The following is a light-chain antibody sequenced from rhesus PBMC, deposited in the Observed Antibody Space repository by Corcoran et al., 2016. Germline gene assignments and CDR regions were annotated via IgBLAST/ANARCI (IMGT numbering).Light chain of an antibody. Sequence: DIQMTQSPSSLSASVGDRVTITCRASENVNNYLNWYQQKPGKAPNLLIYKASSLQSGVPSRFSGSGSGTDYTFPITSLQPEDIATYYCQHCYGIPLTFGGGTKV. CDR2: KAS. J-gene: IGKJ4*01. CDR1: ENVNNY. CDR3: QHCYGIPLT. V-gene: IGKV1-74*01.